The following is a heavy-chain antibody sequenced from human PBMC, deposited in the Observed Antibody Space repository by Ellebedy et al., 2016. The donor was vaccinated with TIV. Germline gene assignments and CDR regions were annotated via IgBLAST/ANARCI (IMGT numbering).Heavy chain of an antibody. J-gene: IGHJ4*02. CDR2: IFDNGDST. V-gene: IGHV3-64*01. D-gene: IGHD5-24*01. CDR3: AGRGRGGYDF. Sequence: PGGSLRLSCAASGFTFSKYAMHWVRQAPGQGLEYVSAIFDNGDSTFYANSVKGRFTISRDNSENKLYLQMGSLRADDIAVYYCAGRGRGGYDFWGQGTLVAVSS. CDR1: GFTFSKYA.